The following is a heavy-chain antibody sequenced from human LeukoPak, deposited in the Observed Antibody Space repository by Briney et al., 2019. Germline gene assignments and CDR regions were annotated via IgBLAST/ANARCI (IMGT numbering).Heavy chain of an antibody. CDR3: AREIAAAGENWFDP. CDR1: GYSISSGYY. J-gene: IGHJ5*02. Sequence: PSETLSLTCTVSGYSISSGYYWGWIRQPPGKGLEWIGSIYHSGSTYYNPSLKSRVTISVDKSKNQFSLKLSSVTAADTAVYYCAREIAAAGENWFDPWGQGTLVTVSS. V-gene: IGHV4-38-2*02. CDR2: IYHSGST. D-gene: IGHD6-13*01.